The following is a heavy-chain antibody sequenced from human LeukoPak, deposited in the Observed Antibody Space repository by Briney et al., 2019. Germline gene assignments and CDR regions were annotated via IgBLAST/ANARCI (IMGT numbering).Heavy chain of an antibody. CDR2: ISAYNGNT. Sequence: ASVKVSCKASGYTFTSYGISWVRQAPGQGLEWMGWISAYNGNTNYAQKFQGRVTMTRDTSISTAYMELSRLRSDDTAVYYCARVVRGVVVAAALDYWGQGTLVTVSS. V-gene: IGHV1-18*01. CDR3: ARVVRGVVVAAALDY. CDR1: GYTFTSYG. D-gene: IGHD2-15*01. J-gene: IGHJ4*02.